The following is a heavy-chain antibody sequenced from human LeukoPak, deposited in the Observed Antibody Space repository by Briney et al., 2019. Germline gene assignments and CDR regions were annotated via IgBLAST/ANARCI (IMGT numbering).Heavy chain of an antibody. CDR2: ISYVGSNK. D-gene: IGHD2-2*01. V-gene: IGHV3-30*18. CDR3: AKDQVPAADLYIYYGMDV. Sequence: GRSLRLSCAASGFTFSSYGMHWVRQAPGKGLEWVAVISYVGSNKYYADSVKGRFTISRDNSKNTLYLQMNSLRAEDTAVYYCAKDQVPAADLYIYYGMDVWGQGTTVTVSS. J-gene: IGHJ6*02. CDR1: GFTFSSYG.